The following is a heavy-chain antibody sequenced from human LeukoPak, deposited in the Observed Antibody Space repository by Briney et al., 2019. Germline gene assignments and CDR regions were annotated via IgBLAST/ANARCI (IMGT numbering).Heavy chain of an antibody. CDR1: GDSIISGGFC. J-gene: IGHJ4*02. D-gene: IGHD5-12*01. Sequence: SETLSLTCTVSGDSIISGGFCWSWIRQHPGMGLEWIGYICYSGNTYYNPSLKSRVTISIDTSKNHFSLRLNSVTAADTAVYYCARHAESGYDRFDHWGQGTLVTVSS. V-gene: IGHV4-31*03. CDR2: ICYSGNT. CDR3: ARHAESGYDRFDH.